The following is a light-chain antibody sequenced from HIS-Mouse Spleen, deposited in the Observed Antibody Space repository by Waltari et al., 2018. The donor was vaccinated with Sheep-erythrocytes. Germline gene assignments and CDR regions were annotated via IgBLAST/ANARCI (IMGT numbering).Light chain of an antibody. CDR3: QQYYSTPFT. CDR1: QSVLYSSNNKNY. CDR2: WAS. J-gene: IGKJ3*01. V-gene: IGKV4-1*01. Sequence: DIQMTQSPDSLAVSLGDRATINCKSSQSVLYSSNNKNYLAWYQQKPGQPPKLLIYWASTRESGVPDRFSGSGSGTDFTLTISSLQAEDVAVYYCQQYYSTPFTFGPGTKVDIK.